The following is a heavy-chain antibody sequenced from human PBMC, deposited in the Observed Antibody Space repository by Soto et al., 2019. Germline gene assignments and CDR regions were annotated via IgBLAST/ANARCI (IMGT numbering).Heavy chain of an antibody. Sequence: SGPTLVNPTQTLTLTCTFSGFSLSTSGVGVGWIRQPPGKALEWLALIYWDDDKRYSPSLKSRLTITKDTSKNQVFLTMTNMDPVDTATYYCSHSRYYDFWSGYYTGSNWFDPWGQGTLVTVSS. V-gene: IGHV2-5*02. CDR3: SHSRYYDFWSGYYTGSNWFDP. D-gene: IGHD3-3*01. CDR1: GFSLSTSGVG. CDR2: IYWDDDK. J-gene: IGHJ5*02.